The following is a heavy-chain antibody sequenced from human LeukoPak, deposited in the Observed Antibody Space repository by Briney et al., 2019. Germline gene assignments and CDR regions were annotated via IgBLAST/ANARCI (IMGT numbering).Heavy chain of an antibody. CDR1: GGSISSGDYY. CDR2: IYYSGST. Sequence: TSQTLSLTCTVSGGSISSGDYYWSWIRHHPGKGLEWIGYIYYSGSTYYNPSLKSRVTISVDTSKNQFSLKLSSVTAADTAVYYCARTSGTGTEFDYWGQGTLVTVSS. D-gene: IGHD1-1*01. V-gene: IGHV4-31*03. CDR3: ARTSGTGTEFDY. J-gene: IGHJ4*02.